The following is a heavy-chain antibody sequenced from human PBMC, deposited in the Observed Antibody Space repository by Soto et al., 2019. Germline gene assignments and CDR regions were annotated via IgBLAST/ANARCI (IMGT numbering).Heavy chain of an antibody. CDR1: GFTFSSYW. CDR3: ARMRYNWNYGAFDI. D-gene: IGHD1-7*01. V-gene: IGHV3-7*01. Sequence: GGSLRLSCAASGFTFSSYWMSWVRQAPGKGLEWVANIKQDGSEKYYVDSVKGRFTISRDNAKNSLYLQMNSLRAEDTAVYYCARMRYNWNYGAFDIWGQGTMVTVSS. J-gene: IGHJ3*02. CDR2: IKQDGSEK.